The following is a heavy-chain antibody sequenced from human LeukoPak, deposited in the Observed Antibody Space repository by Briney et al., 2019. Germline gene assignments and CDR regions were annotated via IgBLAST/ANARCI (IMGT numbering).Heavy chain of an antibody. CDR1: GYTSTGYY. Sequence: ASVKVSCKASGYTSTGYYVHWGRQAPEQGLEWRGVITPSGGRTSYEQTFQGRVTMTDDHSTTTVYMELSSLNSEDTVVYYCARSRLRLDYWGQGTLVTVSS. D-gene: IGHD5-12*01. CDR2: ITPSGGRT. CDR3: ARSRLRLDY. J-gene: IGHJ4*02. V-gene: IGHV1-46*01.